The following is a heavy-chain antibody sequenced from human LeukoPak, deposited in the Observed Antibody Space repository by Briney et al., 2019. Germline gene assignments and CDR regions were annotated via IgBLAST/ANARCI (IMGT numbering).Heavy chain of an antibody. V-gene: IGHV3-30*04. Sequence: SGRSLRLSCAASGFTFSSYAMHWVRQAPGKGLEWVAVISYDGSNKYYADSVKGRFTISRDNSKNTLYLQMNSLRAEDTAVYYCAGGPSGYHNTGGQGTLVTVSS. CDR1: GFTFSSYA. D-gene: IGHD5-12*01. CDR3: AGGPSGYHNT. J-gene: IGHJ4*02. CDR2: ISYDGSNK.